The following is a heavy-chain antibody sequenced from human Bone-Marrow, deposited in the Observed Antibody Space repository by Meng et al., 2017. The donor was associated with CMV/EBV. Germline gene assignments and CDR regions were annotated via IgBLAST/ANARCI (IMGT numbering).Heavy chain of an antibody. CDR3: SRGRVRGLAMAGVNTHPWFDY. V-gene: IGHV4-34*01. Sequence: GSLRLSCAVYGGSFRGYYWSWIRQPPGKGLEWIGEINHLGSTNYNPSLKSRVTISVDTSNNHFSLRLSSVTAADTAVYYCSRGRVRGLAMAGVNTHPWFDYWGHGTLVTVSS. J-gene: IGHJ4*01. D-gene: IGHD6-19*01. CDR1: GGSFRGYY. CDR2: INHLGST.